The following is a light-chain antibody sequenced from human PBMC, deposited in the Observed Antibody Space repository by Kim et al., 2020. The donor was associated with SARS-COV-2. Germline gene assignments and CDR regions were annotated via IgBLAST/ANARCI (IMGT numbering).Light chain of an antibody. CDR1: QSVSTN. Sequence: VSPGETATPSRRASQSVSTNLAWYQQKPGQAPRLLSYGASTRVTGIPATFSGSGSGTEFTLTISSLQSEDFAIYYCQQYNYWPPTFGQGTRLEIK. CDR3: QQYNYWPPT. V-gene: IGKV3-15*01. J-gene: IGKJ5*01. CDR2: GAS.